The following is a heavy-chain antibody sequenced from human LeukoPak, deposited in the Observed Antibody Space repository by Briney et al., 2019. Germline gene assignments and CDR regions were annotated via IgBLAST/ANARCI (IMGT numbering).Heavy chain of an antibody. D-gene: IGHD3-22*01. Sequence: SETLSLTCTVSGGSIGWDYWSWIRQSAGKGLEWIGRIYKSGSTNYNPSFRSRVTMSVDTSKNQFSLTVTSVTAADTAVYYCAREEYFQDSNGYSYYFHSWGQGSLVTGSS. CDR1: GGSIGWDY. CDR3: AREEYFQDSNGYSYYFHS. J-gene: IGHJ4*02. V-gene: IGHV4-4*07. CDR2: IYKSGST.